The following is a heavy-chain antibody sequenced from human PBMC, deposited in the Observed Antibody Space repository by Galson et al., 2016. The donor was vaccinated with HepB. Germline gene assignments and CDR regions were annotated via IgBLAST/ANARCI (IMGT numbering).Heavy chain of an antibody. Sequence: SLRLSCAASGFAFSSHWMHWVRQDLGKGLVWVSRINSYGTLSNYADPVKGRLTISRNNAKNTLYLQMNRLRAEDTAVYFCVRDHSVVPTTAYNCFDPWGRGTLVTVSS. J-gene: IGHJ5*02. CDR2: INSYGTLS. CDR1: GFAFSSHW. D-gene: IGHD4-23*01. V-gene: IGHV3-74*01. CDR3: VRDHSVVPTTAYNCFDP.